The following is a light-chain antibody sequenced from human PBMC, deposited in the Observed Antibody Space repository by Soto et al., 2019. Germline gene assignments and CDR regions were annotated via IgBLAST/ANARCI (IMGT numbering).Light chain of an antibody. CDR2: GAS. V-gene: IGKV3-15*01. CDR3: QQYNKWLRT. CDR1: QSVSSN. Sequence: EIVMTQSPATLSVSPGERATLACRASQSVSSNLAWYQQKPGQAPRLLIYGASTRATGIPARFSGSGSGTELTLTISSLQSEDFAVYYCQQYNKWLRTFGQGTKVDI. J-gene: IGKJ1*01.